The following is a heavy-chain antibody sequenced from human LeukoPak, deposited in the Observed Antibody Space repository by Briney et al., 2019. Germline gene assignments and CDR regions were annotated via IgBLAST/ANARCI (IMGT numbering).Heavy chain of an antibody. CDR3: ASRNYYDSSGYYYYYFDY. D-gene: IGHD3-22*01. V-gene: IGHV3-23*01. CDR1: GFTFSNYA. J-gene: IGHJ4*02. CDR2: ISGSGTST. Sequence: GGSLRLSCAASGFTFSNYAMSWVRQAPGKGLEWVSGISGSGTSTYYADSVKGRFTISRDNSKNTLYLQMNSLRAEDTAVYYCASRNYYDSSGYYYYYFDYWGQGILVTVSS.